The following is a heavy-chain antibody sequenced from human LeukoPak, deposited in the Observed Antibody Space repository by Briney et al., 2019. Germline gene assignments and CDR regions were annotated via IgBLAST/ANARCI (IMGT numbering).Heavy chain of an antibody. Sequence: PGGSLTLSCAASGFTFDDYAMHWVRQAPGKGVEWVSGRSWDSTNIRYADSVKGRFNISRDNAKNSLYLQMNSLRVEDTAFYYCAKDPSHYSWIYRYFDYWGQGTLVTVSS. D-gene: IGHD1-26*01. CDR1: GFTFDDYA. CDR2: RSWDSTNI. CDR3: AKDPSHYSWIYRYFDY. V-gene: IGHV3-9*01. J-gene: IGHJ4*02.